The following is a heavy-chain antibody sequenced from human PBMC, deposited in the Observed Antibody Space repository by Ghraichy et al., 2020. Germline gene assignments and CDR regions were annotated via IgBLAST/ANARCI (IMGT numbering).Heavy chain of an antibody. V-gene: IGHV4-38-2*01. CDR2: IYHSGST. CDR3: ARGIGTANLFWSGYHDAFDI. Sequence: SETLSLTCAVSGYSISSGYYWGWIRQPPGKGLEWIGSIYHSGSTYYNPSLKSRVTISVDTSKNQFSLKLSSVTAADTAVYYCARGIGTANLFWSGYHDAFDIWGQGTMVTVSS. CDR1: GYSISSGYY. J-gene: IGHJ3*02. D-gene: IGHD3-3*01.